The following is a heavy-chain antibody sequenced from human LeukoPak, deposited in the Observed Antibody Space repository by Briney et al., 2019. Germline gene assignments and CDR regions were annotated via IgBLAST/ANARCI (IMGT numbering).Heavy chain of an antibody. CDR1: GGSISGISYY. CDR3: ARYDSSGFYLGKVDY. V-gene: IGHV4-39*01. J-gene: IGHJ4*02. D-gene: IGHD3-22*01. Sequence: SETLSLTCTVSGGSISGISYYWGWIRQPPGKGLERIGSIYYSESTYYNPSLKSRVTLSIDTSKNQFSLKLSSVTAADTAVYYCARYDSSGFYLGKVDYWGQGTLVTVSS. CDR2: IYYSEST.